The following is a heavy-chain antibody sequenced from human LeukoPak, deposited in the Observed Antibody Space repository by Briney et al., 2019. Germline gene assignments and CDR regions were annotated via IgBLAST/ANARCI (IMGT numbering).Heavy chain of an antibody. CDR1: GYTFTGYY. D-gene: IGHD1-14*01. J-gene: IGHJ6*03. Sequence: RASVKVSCKATGYTFTGYYMQWVRQAPGQGLEWMGWINSNNGDTNYAQKFQGRVTMTRDTSISTAYMELSGLRSDDTAVYYCARGVAGVYFYYYMDVWGKGTTVTVSS. CDR3: ARGVAGVYFYYYMDV. CDR2: INSNNGDT. V-gene: IGHV1-2*02.